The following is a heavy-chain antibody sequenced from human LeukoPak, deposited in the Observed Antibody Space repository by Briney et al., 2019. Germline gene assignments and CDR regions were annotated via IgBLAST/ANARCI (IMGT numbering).Heavy chain of an antibody. D-gene: IGHD3-3*01. CDR2: ISYDGSNK. V-gene: IGHV3-30-3*01. J-gene: IGHJ6*02. CDR1: GFTFSSYT. CDR3: GRGRADFWSGYGMDV. Sequence: ARYLRFYCAASGFTFSSYTMHWVRQAPGKGLEWVAVISYDGSNKYYADSVKVRFTISRDNSKTTLYLQMNSLRAEDTAVYYCGRGRADFWSGYGMDVWGQGTTVTVSS.